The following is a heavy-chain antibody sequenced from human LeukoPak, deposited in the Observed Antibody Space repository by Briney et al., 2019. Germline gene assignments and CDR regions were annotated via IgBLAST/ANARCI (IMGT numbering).Heavy chain of an antibody. Sequence: SETLSLTCTVSGGSISSSSYYWGWIRQPPGKGLEWIGSIYYSGSTYYDPSLKSRVTISVDTSKNQFSLKLSSVTAADTAVYYCARHGVTTLSFDYWGQGTLVTVSS. CDR1: GGSISSSSYY. V-gene: IGHV4-39*01. CDR3: ARHGVTTLSFDY. D-gene: IGHD3-22*01. J-gene: IGHJ4*02. CDR2: IYYSGST.